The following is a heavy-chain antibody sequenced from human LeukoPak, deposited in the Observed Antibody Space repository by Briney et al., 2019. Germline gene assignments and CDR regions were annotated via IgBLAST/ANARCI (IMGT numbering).Heavy chain of an antibody. CDR1: GYTFTSYG. CDR2: ISAYNGNT. V-gene: IGHV1-18*01. Sequence: ASVKVSCKASGYTFTSYGISWVRQAPGQGLEWMGRISAYNGNTNYAQKLQGRVTMTTDTSTSTAYMELRSLRSDDTAVYYCARAPYYYYYMDVWGKGTTVTVSS. J-gene: IGHJ6*03. CDR3: ARAPYYYYYMDV.